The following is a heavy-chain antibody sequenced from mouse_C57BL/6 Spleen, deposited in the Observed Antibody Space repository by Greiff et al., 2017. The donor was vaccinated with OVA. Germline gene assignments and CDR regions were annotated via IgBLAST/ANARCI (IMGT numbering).Heavy chain of an antibody. V-gene: IGHV3-6*01. CDR2: ISYDGSN. CDR3: ARGGFTTVVATRGAWFAY. D-gene: IGHD1-1*01. Sequence: EVKLQESGPGLVKPSQSLSLTCSVTGYSITSGYYWNWIRQFPGNKLEWMGYISYDGSNNYNPSLKNRISITRDTSKNQFFLKLNSVTTEDTATYYCARGGFTTVVATRGAWFAYWGQGTLVTVSA. CDR1: GYSITSGYY. J-gene: IGHJ3*01.